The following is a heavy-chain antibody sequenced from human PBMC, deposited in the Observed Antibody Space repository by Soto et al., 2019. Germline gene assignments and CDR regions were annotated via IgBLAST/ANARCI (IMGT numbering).Heavy chain of an antibody. CDR1: GGSISSGDYY. D-gene: IGHD6-13*01. V-gene: IGHV4-30-4*01. Sequence: PSETLSLTCTVSGGSISSGDYYWSWIRQPPGKGLEWIGYIYYSGSTYYNPSLKSRVTISVDTSKNQFSLKLSSVTAADTAVYYCARMASGIAAHSDYWGQGTLVTVSS. CDR2: IYYSGST. CDR3: ARMASGIAAHSDY. J-gene: IGHJ4*02.